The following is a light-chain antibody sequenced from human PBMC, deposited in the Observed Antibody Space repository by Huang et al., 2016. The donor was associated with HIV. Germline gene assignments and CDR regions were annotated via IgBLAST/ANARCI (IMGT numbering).Light chain of an antibody. CDR1: QGVSSY. CDR3: QHRSNWPPT. V-gene: IGKV3-11*01. CDR2: AAS. Sequence: EIVLTQSPATLSLSPGERATLSCRASQGVSSYLAWDQQNPGQAPRLLIYAASNRATGIPARFSGSGSGTDFTLIISSLEPEDFAVYYCQHRSNWPPTFGGGTKVEIK. J-gene: IGKJ4*01.